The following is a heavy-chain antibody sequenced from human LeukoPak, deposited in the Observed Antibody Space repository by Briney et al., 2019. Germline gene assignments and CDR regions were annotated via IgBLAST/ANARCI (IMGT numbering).Heavy chain of an antibody. CDR3: ARASYNWSALDY. D-gene: IGHD1-20*01. CDR1: GGSISSGGYY. J-gene: IGHJ4*02. V-gene: IGHV4-31*03. CDR2: IYYSGST. Sequence: SQTLSLTCTVSGGSISSGGYYWSWIRQHPGKGLEWIGYIYYSGSTYYNPSLKSRVTISVDTSKNQFSLKLSSVTAADTAVYYCARASYNWSALDYWGQGTLVTVSS.